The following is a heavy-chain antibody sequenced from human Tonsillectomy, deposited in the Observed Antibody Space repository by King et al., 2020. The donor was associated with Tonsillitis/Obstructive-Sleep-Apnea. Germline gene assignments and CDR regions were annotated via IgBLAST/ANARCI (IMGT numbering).Heavy chain of an antibody. V-gene: IGHV3-13*04. D-gene: IGHD6-13*01. J-gene: IGHJ6*03. Sequence: EVQLVESGGGLVQPGGSLRLSCAASGFTFSSYDMHWVRHATGKGLEWVSGIGTAGDTYYPDSVKGRFTISRENAKNSFYLQMNSLRAGDTAVYYCARGRWPYYMDVWGKGTTVTVSS. CDR3: ARGRWPYYMDV. CDR2: IGTAGDT. CDR1: GFTFSSYD.